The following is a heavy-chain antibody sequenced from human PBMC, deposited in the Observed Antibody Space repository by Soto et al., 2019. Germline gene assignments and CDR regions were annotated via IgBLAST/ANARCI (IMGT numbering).Heavy chain of an antibody. CDR1: GGTFSSYA. CDR3: ARDAGYCSSTSCGFAP. J-gene: IGHJ5*02. D-gene: IGHD2-2*01. Sequence: QVQLVQSGAEVKKPGSSVKVSCKASGGTFSSYAISWVRQAPGQGLEWMGGIIPIFGTANYAQKFQGRVTITADEYTSTAYMELSSLRSEDTAVYYCARDAGYCSSTSCGFAPWGQGTLVTVSS. CDR2: IIPIFGTA. V-gene: IGHV1-69*01.